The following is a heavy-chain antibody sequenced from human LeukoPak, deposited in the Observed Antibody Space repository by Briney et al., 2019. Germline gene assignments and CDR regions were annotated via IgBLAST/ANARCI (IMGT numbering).Heavy chain of an antibody. CDR2: IYWTDDK. J-gene: IGHJ4*02. CDR1: GFSLSTSGVG. Sequence: SGPTLVKPTQTLTLTCTFSGFSLSTSGVGVGWIRQPPGKALEWLAHIYWTDDKRYSLSLKNRLTITKDTSKNQVVLTLTNMDPVDTATYYCAQAYSRVLYADLYYFDYWGQGALVTVSS. V-gene: IGHV2-5*01. CDR3: AQAYSRVLYADLYYFDY. D-gene: IGHD6-19*01.